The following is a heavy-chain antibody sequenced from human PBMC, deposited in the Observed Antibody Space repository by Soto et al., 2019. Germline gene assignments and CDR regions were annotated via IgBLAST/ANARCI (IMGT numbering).Heavy chain of an antibody. V-gene: IGHV3-30*18. CDR1: GFTFSSYG. D-gene: IGHD3-22*01. J-gene: IGHJ4*02. CDR2: ISYDGSNK. Sequence: HPGGSLRLSCAASGFTFSSYGMHWVRQAPGKGLEWVAVISYDGSNKCYADSVKGRFTISRDNSKNTLYLQMNSLRAEDTAVYYCAKDKGPDYYDSSGYYFPSYWGQGTLVTVSS. CDR3: AKDKGPDYYDSSGYYFPSY.